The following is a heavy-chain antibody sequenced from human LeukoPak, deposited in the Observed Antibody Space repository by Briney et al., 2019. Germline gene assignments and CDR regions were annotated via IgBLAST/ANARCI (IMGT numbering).Heavy chain of an antibody. CDR2: INHSGST. D-gene: IGHD3-22*01. J-gene: IGHJ4*02. V-gene: IGHV4-34*01. CDR1: GGSFSGYY. CDR3: ARGRGYSSGYYGY. Sequence: KPSETLSLTCAVCGGSFSGYYWSWIRQPPGKGLEWIGEINHSGSTNYNPSLKSRVTISVDTSKNQFSLKLSSVTAADTAVYYCARGRGYSSGYYGYWGQGTLVTVSS.